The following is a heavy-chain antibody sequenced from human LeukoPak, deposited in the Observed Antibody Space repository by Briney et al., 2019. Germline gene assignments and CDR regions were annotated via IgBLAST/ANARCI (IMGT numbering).Heavy chain of an antibody. CDR1: GFSFSSYN. Sequence: GGSLRLSCAASGFSFSSYNMNWVRQAPGKGLEWVSSITSSSTYTFYADSVKGRFTISRDNARNSLYLQMNSLRAEDTAVYYCAKWDTYYDSSGYYFYWGQGTLVTVSS. J-gene: IGHJ4*02. D-gene: IGHD3-22*01. V-gene: IGHV3-21*01. CDR3: AKWDTYYDSSGYYFY. CDR2: ITSSSTYT.